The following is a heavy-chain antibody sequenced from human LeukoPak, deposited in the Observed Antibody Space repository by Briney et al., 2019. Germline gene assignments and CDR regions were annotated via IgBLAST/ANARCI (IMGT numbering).Heavy chain of an antibody. CDR2: VSYDESHK. J-gene: IGHJ4*02. D-gene: IGHD1-14*01. CDR3: TKDRSGRETGNQRDDY. Sequence: GGSLRLSCAASGFTFSSFGMHWVRQAPGKGLEWVAVVSYDESHKYYADSAKGRFTVSRDNSRSTLYLQMNSLRADDTAVYFCTKDRSGRETGNQRDDYWGQGTLVTVSS. CDR1: GFTFSSFG. V-gene: IGHV3-30*18.